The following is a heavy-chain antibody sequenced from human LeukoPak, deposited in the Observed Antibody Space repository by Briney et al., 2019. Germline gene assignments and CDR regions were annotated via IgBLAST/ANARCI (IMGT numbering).Heavy chain of an antibody. J-gene: IGHJ6*03. D-gene: IGHD2-2*01. CDR2: IIPIFGTA. CDR3: ARDREDIVVVPAAKGGYYYYYMDV. Sequence: HRASVKVSCKASGGTFSSYAISWVRRAPGQGLEWMGGIIPIFGTANYAQKFQGRVTITTDESTNTAYMELSSLRSEDTAVYYCARDREDIVVVPAAKGGYYYYYMDVWGKGTTVTVSS. V-gene: IGHV1-69*05. CDR1: GGTFSSYA.